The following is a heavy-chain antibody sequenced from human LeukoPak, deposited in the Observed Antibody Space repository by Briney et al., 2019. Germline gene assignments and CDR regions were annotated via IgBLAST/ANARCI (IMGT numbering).Heavy chain of an antibody. CDR2: IWYDGRNK. V-gene: IGHV3-33*08. CDR3: ARVNRGDAFDI. D-gene: IGHD3-16*02. CDR1: GFTFSNAW. J-gene: IGHJ3*02. Sequence: PGGSLRLSCAASGFTFSNAWMNWVRQAPGKGLEWVAVIWYDGRNKFYADSLKGRFTISRDNSKNTLYLQMNSLRAEDTAVYYCARVNRGDAFDIWGQGTLVTVSS.